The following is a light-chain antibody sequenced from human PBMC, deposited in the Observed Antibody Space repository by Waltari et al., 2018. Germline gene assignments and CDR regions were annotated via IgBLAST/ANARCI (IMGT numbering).Light chain of an antibody. J-gene: IGKJ1*01. Sequence: DIQMTQSPSTLSASVGDRVTITCRASQSISSWLAWYQQKPGKAPKLLIYKASSLESGVPSRFSGSGSGTEFTLTISSLQPDDFATYYCQQYNSLTFGQGTKVEIK. CDR1: QSISSW. CDR2: KAS. V-gene: IGKV1-5*03. CDR3: QQYNSLT.